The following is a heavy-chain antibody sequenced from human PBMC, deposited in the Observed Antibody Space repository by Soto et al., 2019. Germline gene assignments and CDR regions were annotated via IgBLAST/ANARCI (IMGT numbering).Heavy chain of an antibody. Sequence: LSLTCTVSGGSINSGDYYWSWVRQVPGKGLEWIGFISYSGNTHYNPSLESRVTISKDTSKNQFSLRLNSMTAADSAVYYCAREVSPNSRGWYTVLVRWFDPWGQGTLVTVSS. V-gene: IGHV4-31*03. CDR3: AREVSPNSRGWYTVLVRWFDP. J-gene: IGHJ5*02. CDR1: GGSINSGDYY. CDR2: ISYSGNT. D-gene: IGHD6-19*01.